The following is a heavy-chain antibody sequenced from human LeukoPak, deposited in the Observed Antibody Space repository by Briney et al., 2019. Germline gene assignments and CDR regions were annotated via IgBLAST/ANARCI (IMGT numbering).Heavy chain of an antibody. Sequence: PGGSLRLSCAASGFTFSSYWMTWVRQAPGQGLEWVANIKQDGSEKYYVDSVKGRFTISRDNAKNSVYLQMNGLRAEDTAVYYCARAGAYSSSSPAGLWGQGTLVTVSS. J-gene: IGHJ4*02. CDR3: ARAGAYSSSSPAGL. CDR1: GFTFSSYW. D-gene: IGHD6-6*01. V-gene: IGHV3-7*01. CDR2: IKQDGSEK.